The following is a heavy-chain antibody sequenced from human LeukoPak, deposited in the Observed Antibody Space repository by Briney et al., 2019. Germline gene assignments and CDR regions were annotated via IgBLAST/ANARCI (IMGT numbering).Heavy chain of an antibody. CDR3: ARGRGLLWFGELSLFDY. Sequence: ASVKVSCKASGGTFSSYAISWVRQAPGQGLEWMGRIIPNLGIANYAQKFQGRVTITADKSTSTAYMELSSLRSEDTAVYYCARGRGLLWFGELSLFDYWGQGTLVTVSS. V-gene: IGHV1-69*04. D-gene: IGHD3-10*01. J-gene: IGHJ4*02. CDR1: GGTFSSYA. CDR2: IIPNLGIA.